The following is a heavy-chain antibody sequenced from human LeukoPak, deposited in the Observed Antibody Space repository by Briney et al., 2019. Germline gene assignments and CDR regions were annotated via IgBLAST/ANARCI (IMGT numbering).Heavy chain of an antibody. J-gene: IGHJ3*02. CDR1: GYILTELS. CDR2: FDPEDGET. D-gene: IGHD2-15*01. CDR3: TREIARTSFRGSGDAFDI. V-gene: IGHV1-24*01. Sequence: GASVKVSCKVSGYILTELSMHWVRQAPGKGLEWMGRFDPEDGETIYAQKFQGRITMTEDTSTDTAYMELSSLRSDDTAVYYCTREIARTSFRGSGDAFDIWGQGTVVAVSS.